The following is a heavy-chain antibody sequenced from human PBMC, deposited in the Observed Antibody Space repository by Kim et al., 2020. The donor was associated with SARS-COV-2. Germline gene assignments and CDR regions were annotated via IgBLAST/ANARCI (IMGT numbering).Heavy chain of an antibody. CDR3: ARWKIRFLEWPPRANYYDYMDV. V-gene: IGHV1-18*01. CDR1: GYTFTSYG. CDR2: ISAYNGNT. J-gene: IGHJ6*03. D-gene: IGHD3-3*01. Sequence: ASVKVSCKASGYTFTSYGISWVRQAPGQGLEWMGWISAYNGNTNYAQKLQGRVTMTTDTSTSTAYMELRSLRSDDTAVYYCARWKIRFLEWPPRANYYDYMDVWGKGTTVTVSS.